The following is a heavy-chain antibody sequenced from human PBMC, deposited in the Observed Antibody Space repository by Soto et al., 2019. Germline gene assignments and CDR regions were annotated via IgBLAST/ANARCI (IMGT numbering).Heavy chain of an antibody. CDR3: ARAGFNGGTLFDY. J-gene: IGHJ4*02. CDR1: GGSISSGGYY. Sequence: QVQLQESGPGLVKPSQTLSLTCTVSGGSISSGGYYWSWIRQHPGKGLEWIGYIYYSGSTYYNPSLKSRVXXSXDXXKNQFSLKLSSVTAADTAVYYCARAGFNGGTLFDYWGQGTLVTVSS. CDR2: IYYSGST. V-gene: IGHV4-31*03. D-gene: IGHD2-15*01.